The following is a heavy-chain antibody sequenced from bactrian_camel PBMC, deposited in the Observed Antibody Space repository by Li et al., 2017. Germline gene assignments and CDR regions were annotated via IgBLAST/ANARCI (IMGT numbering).Heavy chain of an antibody. CDR1: EYTYKSNC. D-gene: IGHD5*01. Sequence: QLVESGGGSVQAGGSMTLACSTSEYTYKSNCLAWFRQAPGKGLEWVSDINSSGRSTNYADSVKGRFTISRDNAKNTLYLQLNSLKPEDTGMYYCAADLLCAGWVARDYTYWGQGTQVTVS. CDR3: AADLLCAGWVARDYTY. J-gene: IGHJ4*01. CDR2: INSSGRST. V-gene: IGHV3S25*01.